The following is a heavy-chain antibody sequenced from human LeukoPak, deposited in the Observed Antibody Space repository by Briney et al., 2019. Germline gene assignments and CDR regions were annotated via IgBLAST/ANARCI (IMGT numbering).Heavy chain of an antibody. Sequence: SETLSLTCTVSGGSISSSSYYWGWIRQPPGKGLEWIGSIYYSGSTYYNPSLKSRVTISVDTSKNQFSLKLSSVTAADTALYYCAGGKRGYTYGDYYYMDVWGKGTTVTISS. V-gene: IGHV4-39*07. CDR3: AGGKRGYTYGDYYYMDV. D-gene: IGHD5-18*01. CDR2: IYYSGST. J-gene: IGHJ6*03. CDR1: GGSISSSSYY.